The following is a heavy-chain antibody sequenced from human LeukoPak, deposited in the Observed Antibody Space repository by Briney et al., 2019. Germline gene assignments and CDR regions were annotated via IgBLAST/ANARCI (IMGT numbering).Heavy chain of an antibody. D-gene: IGHD3-22*01. J-gene: IGHJ6*02. Sequence: PGGSLRLSCAASGFTLSSYYMTWVRQAPGKGLEWVSVIYSRGSTYYADSVKGRFTISRDNSKNTLYLQMNRLRVEDTAVYYCARAEESGGYFYYGSDLWGQGTTVTVSS. CDR1: GFTLSSYY. CDR2: IYSRGST. V-gene: IGHV3-66*01. CDR3: ARAEESGGYFYYGSDL.